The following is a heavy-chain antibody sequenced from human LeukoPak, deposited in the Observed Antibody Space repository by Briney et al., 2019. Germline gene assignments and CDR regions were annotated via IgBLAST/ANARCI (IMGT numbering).Heavy chain of an antibody. Sequence: PSETLSLTCSVSGDSLNSHYWSWIRQAPGKGLESIGNIFYLGSTDYNPSLKSRVTISLDTSRNQFSLRLSSVTAADTAVYYCARGVTMYDVWGQGSLVIVSS. J-gene: IGHJ4*02. CDR3: ARGVTMYDV. D-gene: IGHD4-17*01. CDR2: IFYLGST. V-gene: IGHV4-59*11. CDR1: GDSLNSHY.